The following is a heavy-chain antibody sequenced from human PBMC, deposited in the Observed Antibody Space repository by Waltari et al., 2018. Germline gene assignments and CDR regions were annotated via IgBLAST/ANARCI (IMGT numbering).Heavy chain of an antibody. Sequence: QLQLQESGPGLVKPSETLSLTCTVSGGSISSSRYYWGGIRQPPGTGLEGMGSIFYSGSTSDNPSLKSLVTMSVDTSKNQFSLRLTSVTAADTAVYYCARLDNYDSGSYGFDWWGQGTLVTVSS. V-gene: IGHV4-39*01. CDR3: ARLDNYDSGSYGFDW. CDR2: IFYSGST. CDR1: GGSISSSRYY. J-gene: IGHJ4*02. D-gene: IGHD3-10*01.